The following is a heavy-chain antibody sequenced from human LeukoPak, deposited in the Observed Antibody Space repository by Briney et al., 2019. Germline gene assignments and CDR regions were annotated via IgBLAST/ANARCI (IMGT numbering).Heavy chain of an antibody. CDR2: IYTSGST. CDR3: ARGDSGGYYRHFDS. Sequence: SETLSLTCTVSGGSISSGSYYWSWIRQPAGKGLEWIGRIYTSGSTNYNPSLKSRVTISVDTSKNQFSLRLSSVTAADTAVYYCARGDSGGYYRHFDSWGQGTLVTVSS. V-gene: IGHV4-61*02. CDR1: GGSISSGSYY. D-gene: IGHD3-22*01. J-gene: IGHJ4*02.